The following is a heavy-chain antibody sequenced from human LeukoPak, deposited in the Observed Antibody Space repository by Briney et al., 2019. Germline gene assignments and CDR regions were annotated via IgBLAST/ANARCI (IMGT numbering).Heavy chain of an antibody. CDR3: AKGAQGILYTFDY. CDR1: GFTFSSYA. J-gene: IGHJ4*01. CDR2: ISGSGGST. D-gene: IGHD2-8*01. V-gene: IGHV3-23*01. Sequence: GGSLRLSCAASGFTFSSYAMSWVRQAPGKGLEWVSAISGSGGSTYYADSVKGRFTISGDNSKNTLYLKMNSLRAEDTAVYYCAKGAQGILYTFDYWGPGTLVTVSS.